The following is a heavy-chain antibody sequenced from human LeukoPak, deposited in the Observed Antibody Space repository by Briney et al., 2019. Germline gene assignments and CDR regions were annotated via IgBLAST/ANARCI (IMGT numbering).Heavy chain of an antibody. CDR2: IYYSGST. D-gene: IGHD3-10*01. CDR3: ARDRFPSNYYGSGSYLDAFDI. Sequence: PSETLSLTCTVSGGSISSYYWSWIRQPPGKGLEWIGYIYYSGSTNYNPSLKSRVTISVDTSKNQFSLKLSSVTAADTAVYYCARDRFPSNYYGSGSYLDAFDIWGQGTMVTVSS. V-gene: IGHV4-59*01. CDR1: GGSISSYY. J-gene: IGHJ3*02.